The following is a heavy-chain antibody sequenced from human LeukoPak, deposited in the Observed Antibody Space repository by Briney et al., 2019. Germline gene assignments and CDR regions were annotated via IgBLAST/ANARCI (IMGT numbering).Heavy chain of an antibody. V-gene: IGHV1-69*06. D-gene: IGHD3-10*01. J-gene: IGHJ4*02. CDR1: GGTFSSYA. Sequence: GASVKVSCKASGGTFSSYAISWVRQAPGQGLEWMGGIIPIFGTANYAQKFQGRVTITADKSTSTAYMELSSLRSEDTAVYYCARAPIYYGSGSYYWETVDYWGQGTLDTVSS. CDR2: IIPIFGTA. CDR3: ARAPIYYGSGSYYWETVDY.